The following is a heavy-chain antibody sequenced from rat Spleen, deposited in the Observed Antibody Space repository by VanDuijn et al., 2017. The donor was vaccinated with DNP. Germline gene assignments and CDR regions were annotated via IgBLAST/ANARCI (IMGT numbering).Heavy chain of an antibody. Sequence: EVQLVESGGDLVRPGRSLRLSCVASGFTFNNYWMTWIRQVPGKGLEWLASISSTGGNTYHPESVKGRFTISRDNAENTVHLQMNSLRSEDSATYYCASWAPIAPISAANYWGQGVMVTVSS. J-gene: IGHJ2*01. V-gene: IGHV5-31*01. CDR2: ISSTGGNT. CDR1: GFTFNNYW. D-gene: IGHD1-2*01. CDR3: ASWAPIAPISAANY.